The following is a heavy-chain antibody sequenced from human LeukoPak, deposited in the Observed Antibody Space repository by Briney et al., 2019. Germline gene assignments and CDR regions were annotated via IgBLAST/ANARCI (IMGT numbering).Heavy chain of an antibody. CDR3: ARSAMVVTSGPDY. J-gene: IGHJ4*02. Sequence: ASVKVSCKASGYTFTNYGVSWVRQAPGQGLEWMGRIIPIFGTANYAQKFQGRVTITTDESTSTAYMELSSLRSEDTAVYYCARSAMVVTSGPDYWGQGTLVTVSS. V-gene: IGHV1-69*05. D-gene: IGHD4-23*01. CDR1: GYTFTNYG. CDR2: IIPIFGTA.